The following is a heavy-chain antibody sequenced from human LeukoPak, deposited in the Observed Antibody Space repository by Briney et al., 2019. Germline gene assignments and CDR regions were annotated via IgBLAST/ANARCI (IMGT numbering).Heavy chain of an antibody. V-gene: IGHV3-7*04. Sequence: GGSLRLSCAASGFTFSSYWMSWVRQAPGKGLEWVANIKQDGSKRYYVDSVKGRFTISRDNAKNSLYLQMNSLRAKDTAVYYCARDSSGYYYPDAFDIWGQGTMVTVSS. CDR3: ARDSSGYYYPDAFDI. CDR2: IKQDGSKR. D-gene: IGHD3-22*01. J-gene: IGHJ3*02. CDR1: GFTFSSYW.